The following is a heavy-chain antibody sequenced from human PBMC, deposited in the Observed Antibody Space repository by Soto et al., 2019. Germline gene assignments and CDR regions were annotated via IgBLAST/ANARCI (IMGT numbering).Heavy chain of an antibody. CDR3: ASLTKELDS. Sequence: SETLSLTCTVSGGSISTAYYYWSWIRQHPGKGLEWIGYIYYIGDTNYNPSLKSRVSMSVDTSKNQFSLRLNSVTAADTAVYYCASLTKELDSRGPGTLVTVSS. J-gene: IGHJ4*02. V-gene: IGHV4-31*03. D-gene: IGHD3-9*01. CDR2: IYYIGDT. CDR1: GGSISTAYYY.